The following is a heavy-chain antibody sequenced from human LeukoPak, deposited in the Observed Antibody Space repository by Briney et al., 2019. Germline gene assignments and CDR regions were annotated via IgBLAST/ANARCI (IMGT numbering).Heavy chain of an antibody. J-gene: IGHJ4*02. CDR2: ISSSSSYI. CDR3: AGTYSSGWYYFDY. V-gene: IGHV3-21*01. Sequence: GGSLRLSCAASGFTFSNYSMTWVRQAPGKGLEWVSSISSSSSYIYYADSVKGRFTISRDNAKNSLYLKMNSRRAEDTAVYYCAGTYSSGWYYFDYWGQGTLVTVSS. D-gene: IGHD6-19*01. CDR1: GFTFSNYS.